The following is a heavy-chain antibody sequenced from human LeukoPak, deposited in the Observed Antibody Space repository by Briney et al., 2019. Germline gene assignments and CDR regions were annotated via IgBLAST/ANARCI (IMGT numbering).Heavy chain of an antibody. V-gene: IGHV3-23*01. D-gene: IGHD2-15*01. CDR1: GFTFNNYP. CDR2: VSGSGGAT. Sequence: PGGSLRLSCAASGFTFNNYPMNWVRQAPGKGLGWVSSVSGSGGATYYADSVKRRFTISRDNSKNTLYLQMNSLTAEDTAVYYCAKRADCSGGSCYFDSWGQGTLVTVSS. J-gene: IGHJ4*02. CDR3: AKRADCSGGSCYFDS.